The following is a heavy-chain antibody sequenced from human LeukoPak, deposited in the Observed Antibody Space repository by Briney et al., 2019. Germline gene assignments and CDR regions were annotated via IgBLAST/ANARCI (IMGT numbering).Heavy chain of an antibody. J-gene: IGHJ4*02. CDR3: ARDLGGWLQFVFDY. CDR2: ISNDESNK. CDR1: GFTFSRYG. Sequence: GGSLRLSCAASGFTFSRYGMHWVRQAPGKGLEWVAVISNDESNKYYADSVKGRFTISRDNSKNTLYLQMNSLRVEDTAVYYCARDLGGWLQFVFDYWGQGTLVTVSS. D-gene: IGHD5-24*01. V-gene: IGHV3-30*03.